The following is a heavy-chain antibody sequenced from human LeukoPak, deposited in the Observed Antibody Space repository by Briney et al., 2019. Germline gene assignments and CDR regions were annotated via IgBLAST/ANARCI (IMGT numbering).Heavy chain of an antibody. V-gene: IGHV3-23*01. Sequence: GGSLRLSCAASGFTFSSYAMSWVRQAPGKGLEWVSAISGSGGSTYYADSVKGRFTISRDNSKNTLYLQMNSLRAEDTAVYYCAKDRAQYYYDSSGYIGAFDIWGQGTMVTVSS. CDR2: ISGSGGST. D-gene: IGHD3-22*01. CDR1: GFTFSSYA. CDR3: AKDRAQYYYDSSGYIGAFDI. J-gene: IGHJ3*02.